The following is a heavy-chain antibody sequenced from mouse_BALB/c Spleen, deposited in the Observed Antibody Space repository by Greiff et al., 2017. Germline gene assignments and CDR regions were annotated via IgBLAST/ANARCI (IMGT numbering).Heavy chain of an antibody. V-gene: IGHV5-6-5*01. Sequence: EVKLVESGGGLMKPGGSLKLSCAASGFTFSSYAMSWVRQTPEKRLEWVASISSGGSTYYPDSVKGRFTISRDNARNILYLQMSSLRSEDTAMYYCARFYGNYVGYWGQGTTLTVSS. CDR2: ISSGGST. CDR1: GFTFSSYA. D-gene: IGHD2-1*01. CDR3: ARFYGNYVGY. J-gene: IGHJ2*01.